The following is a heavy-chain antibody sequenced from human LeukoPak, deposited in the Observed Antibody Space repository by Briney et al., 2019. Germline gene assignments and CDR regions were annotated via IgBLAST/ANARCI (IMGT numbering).Heavy chain of an antibody. CDR3: ARGYCSSTSCSLPFIL. CDR1: GGTFSSYT. D-gene: IGHD2-2*01. CDR2: IIPILGIA. V-gene: IGHV1-69*02. Sequence: GSSVKVSCKASGGTFSSYTISWARQAPGQGLEWMGRIIPILGIANYAQKFQGRVTITADKSTSTAYMELSSLRSEDTAVYYCARGYCSSTSCSLPFILWGQGTLATVSS. J-gene: IGHJ4*02.